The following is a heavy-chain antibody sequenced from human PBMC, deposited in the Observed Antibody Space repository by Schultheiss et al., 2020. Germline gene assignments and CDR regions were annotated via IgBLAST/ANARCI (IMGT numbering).Heavy chain of an antibody. CDR2: INPNSGGT. CDR3: ARVEAVAGPSDY. J-gene: IGHJ4*02. D-gene: IGHD6-19*01. V-gene: IGHV1-2*06. CDR1: GYTFTGYY. Sequence: ASVKVSCKASGYTFTGYYMHWVRQAPGQGLEWMGRINPNSGGTNYAQKFQGRVTMTRDTSISTAYMELSRLRSDDTAVYYCARVEAVAGPSDYWGQGTLVTVSS.